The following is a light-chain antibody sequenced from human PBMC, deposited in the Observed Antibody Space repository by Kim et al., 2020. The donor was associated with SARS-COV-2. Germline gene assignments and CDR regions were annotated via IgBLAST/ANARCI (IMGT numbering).Light chain of an antibody. CDR3: HQYNTWPPGT. Sequence: EIVMTQSPATLSVSPGGRATLSCRASRSVSSNLAWYQHKPGQAPRVLIYGTSTRATVIPARFSGSGSGTEFTLTISSLQSGDSAVYYCHQYNTWPPGTFGQGTKLEIK. J-gene: IGKJ2*01. CDR1: RSVSSN. CDR2: GTS. V-gene: IGKV3-15*01.